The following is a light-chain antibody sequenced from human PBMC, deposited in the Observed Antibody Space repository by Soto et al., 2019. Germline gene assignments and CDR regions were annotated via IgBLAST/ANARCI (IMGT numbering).Light chain of an antibody. CDR3: QQHNSWPLT. Sequence: EVVMTQSLTSVSVAHGVGLTLSRSASEIVSQSVSSKLAWYQQKPGRAPRLLIHGASTRATGIPARFSGSGSGTEFTLTISSLQSEDFAVYYCQQHNSWPLTFGGGTKVDIK. V-gene: IGKV3-15*01. CDR1: EIVSQSVSSK. J-gene: IGKJ4*01. CDR2: GAS.